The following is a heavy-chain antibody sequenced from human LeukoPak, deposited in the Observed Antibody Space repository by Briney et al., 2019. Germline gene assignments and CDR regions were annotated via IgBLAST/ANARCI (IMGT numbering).Heavy chain of an antibody. CDR2: INYNGNT. CDR1: GVSISSSNSY. J-gene: IGHJ4*01. CDR3: ARDRDVDDFDS. D-gene: IGHD2-15*01. Sequence: SETLSLTCTVSGVSISSSNSYWGWIRQPPGKGLEWIGSINYNGNTYYNPSLKSRVTISVDTSKTQFSLKLSSVTAADTAVYYCARDRDVDDFDSWGHGTLVTVSS. V-gene: IGHV4-39*07.